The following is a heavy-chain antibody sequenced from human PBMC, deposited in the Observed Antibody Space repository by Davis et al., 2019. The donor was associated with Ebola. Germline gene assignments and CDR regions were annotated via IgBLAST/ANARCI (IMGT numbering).Heavy chain of an antibody. CDR1: GFTFSRNW. Sequence: GESLKISCVASGFTFSRNWMSWVRQAPGKGLEWVATIKEDGSEKYYVDFVKGRFTISRDNTKNLLYLQINSLRVEETAVYYCTRDDYDFWGGYSAVYYYGMDVWGIGTTVSVSS. D-gene: IGHD3-3*01. CDR2: IKEDGSEK. V-gene: IGHV3-7*01. CDR3: TRDDYDFWGGYSAVYYYGMDV. J-gene: IGHJ6*04.